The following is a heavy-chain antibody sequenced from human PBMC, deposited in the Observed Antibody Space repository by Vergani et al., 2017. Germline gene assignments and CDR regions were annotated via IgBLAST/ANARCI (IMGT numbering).Heavy chain of an antibody. CDR2: IYYSGST. Sequence: QVQLQESGPGLVKPSETLSLTCTVSGGSISSYYWSWIRQPPGKGLEWIGYIYYSGSTNYNPSLKSRVTISVDTSKNQFSLKLSSVTAADTAVYYCARSLIAAAGKGMDVWGKGTTVTVSS. CDR3: ARSLIAAAGKGMDV. CDR1: GGSISSYY. J-gene: IGHJ6*03. V-gene: IGHV4-59*01. D-gene: IGHD6-13*01.